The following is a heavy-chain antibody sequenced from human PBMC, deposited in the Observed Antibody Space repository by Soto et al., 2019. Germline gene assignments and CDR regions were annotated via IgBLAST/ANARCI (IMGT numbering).Heavy chain of an antibody. J-gene: IGHJ4*02. D-gene: IGHD3-16*02. Sequence: EVQLVESGGGLVQPGGSLRLSCATSGFTFTDYDMSWVRQAPGKGPEWVSAISGSGYTTYYADSVRGRFTISRDNSKKTLYLQMNSLRAEDTAVYYCVKDGRLEYGPLYYFDYWGQGTLVTVSS. CDR1: GFTFTDYD. V-gene: IGHV3-23*04. CDR2: ISGSGYTT. CDR3: VKDGRLEYGPLYYFDY.